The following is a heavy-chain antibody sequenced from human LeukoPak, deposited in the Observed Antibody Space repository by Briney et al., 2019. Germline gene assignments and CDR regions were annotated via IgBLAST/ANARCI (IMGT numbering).Heavy chain of an antibody. J-gene: IGHJ5*02. CDR2: MNPNSGNT. V-gene: IGHV1-8*01. CDR3: ARARPIPNYYGSGSYGWFDP. CDR1: GYTFTSYD. D-gene: IGHD3-10*01. Sequence: GASVKVSCKASGYTFTSYDINWVRQATGQGLEWMGWMNPNSGNTGYAQKFQGRVTMTRNTSISTAYMELSSLRSEDTAVYYCARARPIPNYYGSGSYGWFDPWGQGTLVTVSS.